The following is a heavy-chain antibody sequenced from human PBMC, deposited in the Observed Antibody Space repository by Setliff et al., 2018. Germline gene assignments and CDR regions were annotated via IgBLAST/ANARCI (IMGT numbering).Heavy chain of an antibody. Sequence: ASVKVSCKASGYVFINFYMYWVRQAPGQGLEWMGIINSSGGSASYAPQFQGRITMTRDTSTSTLYMELSRLRSDDTAVYYCARATMVRGVSRYYYYYMDVWGKGTTVTVSS. CDR1: GYVFINFY. D-gene: IGHD3-10*01. V-gene: IGHV1-46*01. J-gene: IGHJ6*03. CDR3: ARATMVRGVSRYYYYYMDV. CDR2: INSSGGSA.